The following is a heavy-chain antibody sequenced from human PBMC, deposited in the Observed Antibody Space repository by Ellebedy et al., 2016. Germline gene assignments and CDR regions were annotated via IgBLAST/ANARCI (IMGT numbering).Heavy chain of an antibody. CDR2: INPSGGST. CDR3: ARAAAVAGLHWFDP. J-gene: IGHJ5*02. V-gene: IGHV1-46*01. Sequence: ASVKVSCKASGYTFTSYYMHWVRQAPGQGLEWMGIINPSGGSTSYAQKFQGRVTMTRNTSISTAYMELSSMRSEDTAVYYCARAAAVAGLHWFDPWGQGTLVTVSS. D-gene: IGHD6-19*01. CDR1: GYTFTSYY.